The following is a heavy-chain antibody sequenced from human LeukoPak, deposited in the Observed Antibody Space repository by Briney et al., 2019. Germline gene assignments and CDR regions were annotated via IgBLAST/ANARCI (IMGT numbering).Heavy chain of an antibody. J-gene: IGHJ4*02. D-gene: IGHD4-17*01. Sequence: ASVKVSCKASGYTLTSYGINWMRQAPGQGLEWMGWISTQSGNTNYAQKVQGRLTLTTDRSTNTAYMELRSLRSDDTAVYYCARGAYGDKWGQGAMVTVSS. CDR2: ISTQSGNT. CDR3: ARGAYGDK. CDR1: GYTLTSYG. V-gene: IGHV1-18*01.